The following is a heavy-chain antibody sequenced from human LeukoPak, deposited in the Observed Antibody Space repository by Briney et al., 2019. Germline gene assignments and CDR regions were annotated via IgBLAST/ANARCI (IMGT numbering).Heavy chain of an antibody. CDR2: VSPKSGGT. J-gene: IGHJ3*02. CDR3: ARFFDGTGFDI. D-gene: IGHD3-10*01. V-gene: IGHV1-2*02. Sequence: ASVKVSCKASGGTFSSYAISWVRLAPGQGLEWMGWVSPKSGGTNYAQKFQGRVTITRDTSITTAYMELSRLRSDDTAVYYCARFFDGTGFDIWGQGTMVTVSS. CDR1: GGTFSSYA.